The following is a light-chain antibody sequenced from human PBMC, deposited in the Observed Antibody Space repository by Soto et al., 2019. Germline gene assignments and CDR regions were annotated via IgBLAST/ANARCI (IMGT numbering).Light chain of an antibody. CDR1: SSDVGGYNY. CDR2: DVS. Sequence: QSALTQPASVSGSPGQSITISCTGTSSDVGGYNYVSWYQQHPGKAPKLMIYDVSNRPSGVSNRFSGSKSGNTASLTISGLEAEDETDYYCSSYTSSSLYVFRPGTKLTVL. CDR3: SSYTSSSLYV. V-gene: IGLV2-14*01. J-gene: IGLJ1*01.